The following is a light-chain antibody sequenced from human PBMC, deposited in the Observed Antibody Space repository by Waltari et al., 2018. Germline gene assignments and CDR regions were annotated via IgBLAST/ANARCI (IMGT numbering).Light chain of an antibody. Sequence: DIQMTQSPSSLSASVGDRVTIACPASQDIGNSLAWYQKKPGTIPKLLIYSASSLQGGVPSRFSGSRSGTDFTLTIPSLQPEDVGTYYCQKYNFAPWTFGQGTKVEI. CDR3: QKYNFAPWT. V-gene: IGKV1-27*01. CDR2: SAS. CDR1: QDIGNS. J-gene: IGKJ1*01.